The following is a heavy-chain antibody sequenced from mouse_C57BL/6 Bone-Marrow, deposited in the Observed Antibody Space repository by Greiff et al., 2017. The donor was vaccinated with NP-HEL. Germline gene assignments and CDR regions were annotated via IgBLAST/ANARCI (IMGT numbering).Heavy chain of an antibody. CDR3: ARQDITTVVATDFDY. V-gene: IGHV1-53*01. CDR2: INPSNGGT. J-gene: IGHJ2*01. CDR1: GYTFTSYW. D-gene: IGHD1-1*01. Sequence: QVQLQQPGTELVKPGASVKLSCKASGYTFTSYWMHWVKQRPGQGLEWIGNINPSNGGTNYNEKFKSKATLTVDKSSSTAYMQLSSLTSEDSAVYYCARQDITTVVATDFDYWGQGTTLTVSS.